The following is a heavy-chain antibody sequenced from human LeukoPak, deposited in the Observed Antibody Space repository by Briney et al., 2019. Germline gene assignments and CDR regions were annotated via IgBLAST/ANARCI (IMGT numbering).Heavy chain of an antibody. J-gene: IGHJ4*02. V-gene: IGHV3-21*01. CDR2: ITSSGDYT. CDR3: ARAEMTTITYPDY. CDR1: GFTFSSYI. D-gene: IGHD5-24*01. Sequence: GGSLRLSCAASGFTFSSYIMNWVRQAPGKGLEWVSSITSSGDYTYYADSVKGRFTISRDNAKNSLYLQMNSLRAEDTAVYYCARAEMTTITYPDYWGQGTLVTVSS.